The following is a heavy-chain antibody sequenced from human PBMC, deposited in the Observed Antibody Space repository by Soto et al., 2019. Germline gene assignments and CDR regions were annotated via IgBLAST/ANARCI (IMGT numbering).Heavy chain of an antibody. CDR1: GGSFSGYY. D-gene: IGHD3-10*01. Sequence: LETLSLTCAVYGGSFSGYYWSWIRQPPGKGLEWIGEINHSGSTNYNPSLKSRVTISVDTSKNQFSLKLSSVTAADTAVYYCARAGRYYYGSGRSPRLIFDYWGQGTLVTVSS. J-gene: IGHJ4*02. V-gene: IGHV4-34*01. CDR3: ARAGRYYYGSGRSPRLIFDY. CDR2: INHSGST.